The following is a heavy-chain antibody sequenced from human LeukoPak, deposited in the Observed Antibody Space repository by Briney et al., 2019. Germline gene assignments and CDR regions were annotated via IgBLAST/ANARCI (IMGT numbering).Heavy chain of an antibody. CDR3: ARDQPYYYGSGSYYRGFDP. D-gene: IGHD3-10*01. Sequence: SETLSLTCTVSGGSISSSSYYWGWIRQPPGKGLEWIGYIYYSGSTNYNPSLKSRVTISVDTSKNQFSLKLSSVTAADTAVYYCARDQPYYYGSGSYYRGFDPWGQGTLVTVSS. J-gene: IGHJ5*02. V-gene: IGHV4-61*01. CDR2: IYYSGST. CDR1: GGSISSSSYY.